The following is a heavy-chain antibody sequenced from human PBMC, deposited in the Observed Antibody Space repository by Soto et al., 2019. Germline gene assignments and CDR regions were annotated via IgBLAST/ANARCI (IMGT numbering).Heavy chain of an antibody. J-gene: IGHJ5*02. CDR2: ISSSGSTI. CDR1: GFTFSSYE. D-gene: IGHD3-22*01. Sequence: PGGSLRLSCAASGFTFSSYEMNWVGQSPGKGLEWVSYISSSGSTIYYADSVKGRFTISRDNAKNSLYLQMNSLRAEDTAVYYCARDRGYYDSSPWFDPWGQGTLVTVSS. CDR3: ARDRGYYDSSPWFDP. V-gene: IGHV3-48*03.